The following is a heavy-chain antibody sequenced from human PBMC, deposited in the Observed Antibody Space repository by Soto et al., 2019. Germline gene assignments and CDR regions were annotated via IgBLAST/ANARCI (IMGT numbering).Heavy chain of an antibody. Sequence: ETLSLTCTVSGGSFSSYYWSWIRQPPGKGLEWIGYIYYSGSTNYNPSLKSRVTISVDTSKNQFSLKLSSVTAADTAVYYCARGNYYDSSGYYDYWGQGTLVTVSS. V-gene: IGHV4-59*01. CDR1: GGSFSSYY. CDR2: IYYSGST. CDR3: ARGNYYDSSGYYDY. J-gene: IGHJ4*02. D-gene: IGHD3-22*01.